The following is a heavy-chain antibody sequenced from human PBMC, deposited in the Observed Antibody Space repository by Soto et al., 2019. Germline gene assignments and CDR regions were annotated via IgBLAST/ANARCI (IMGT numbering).Heavy chain of an antibody. CDR2: VLNDGTHT. CDR1: GFTFSNYA. V-gene: IGHV3-30-3*01. Sequence: PGGSLRLSCAASGFTFSNYAMHWVRQAPGKGLEWVAVVLNDGTHTYYAGSVKGRFTISRDNSKNTLYLQTDSLRGEDAAVYHCVREGGAVAITHFDFWGQGTQVTVSS. CDR3: VREGGAVAITHFDF. D-gene: IGHD2-15*01. J-gene: IGHJ4*02.